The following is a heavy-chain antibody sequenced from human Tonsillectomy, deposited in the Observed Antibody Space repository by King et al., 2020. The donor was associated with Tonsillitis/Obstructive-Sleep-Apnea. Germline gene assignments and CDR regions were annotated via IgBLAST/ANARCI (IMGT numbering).Heavy chain of an antibody. Sequence: VQLVESGGGVVQPGRSLRLSCAASGFTFSSYGMHWVRQAPGKGLEWVAVISYDGSNKYYADSVKGRFTISRDNSKNTLDLQMNSLRAEDTAVYYCAKVRLRFLGLLLGYYYYYYYGMDVWGQGTTVTVSS. CDR1: GFTFSSYG. V-gene: IGHV3-30*18. J-gene: IGHJ6*02. D-gene: IGHD3-3*01. CDR2: ISYDGSNK. CDR3: AKVRLRFLGLLLGYYYYYYYGMDV.